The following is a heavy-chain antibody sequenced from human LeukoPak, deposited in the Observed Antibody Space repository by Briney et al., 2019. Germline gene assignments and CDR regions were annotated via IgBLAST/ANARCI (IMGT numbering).Heavy chain of an antibody. V-gene: IGHV4-30-2*01. D-gene: IGHD3-9*01. CDR1: GGSISSGGYS. J-gene: IGHJ5*02. Sequence: SSQTRSLTCAVSGGSISSGGYSWSWIRQPPGKGLEWMGYIYHSGSTYYNPSLKSRVIISVDRSKNQFSLKLSSVTAADTAVYYCARRFDDILTGWFDPWGQGTLVTVSS. CDR2: IYHSGST. CDR3: ARRFDDILTGWFDP.